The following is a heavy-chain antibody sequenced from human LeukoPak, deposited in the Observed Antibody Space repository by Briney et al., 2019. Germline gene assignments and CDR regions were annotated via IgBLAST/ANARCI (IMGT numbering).Heavy chain of an antibody. J-gene: IGHJ6*02. V-gene: IGHV3-7*01. D-gene: IGHD3-10*01. CDR2: IKQDGSEK. Sequence: GGSLRLSCAASGFTFSSYWMSWVRQAPGKGLGWVANIKQDGSEKYYVDSVKGRFTISRDNAKNSLYLQMNSLRAEDTAVYYCARDRVYYYYSMDVWGQGTTVTVSS. CDR1: GFTFSSYW. CDR3: ARDRVYYYYSMDV.